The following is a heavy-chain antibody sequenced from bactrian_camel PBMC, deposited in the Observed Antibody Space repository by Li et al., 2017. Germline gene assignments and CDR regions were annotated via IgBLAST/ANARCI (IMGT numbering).Heavy chain of an antibody. CDR1: GFTFDDRQ. D-gene: IGHD3*01. CDR2: IDRDGST. CDR3: AAVCMRPLMTGLRALGAFYKY. Sequence: QLVESGGGSVQAGGSLTLSCTASGFTFDDRQMGWYRQIPGDYCYLVSTIDRDGSTYYNASVQGRFTFSRDNAKNTLYLQMNSLKPDDTAMYYCAAVCMRPLMTGLRALGAFYKYWGQGTQVTVS. V-gene: IGHV3S55*01. J-gene: IGHJ4*01.